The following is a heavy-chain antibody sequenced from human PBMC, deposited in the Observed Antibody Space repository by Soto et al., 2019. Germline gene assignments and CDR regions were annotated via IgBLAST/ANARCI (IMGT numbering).Heavy chain of an antibody. V-gene: IGHV4-31*03. Sequence: SETLSLTCTVPGGSISSGDYYWSWIRQHPGKGLEWIGHIYNSGSTYYNPSLKSRVTISVDTSKNQFSLKLNSVTAADTAVYYCARGPYYYDSSGYYSVYYYGMDVWGQGTTVTVSS. CDR2: IYNSGST. D-gene: IGHD3-22*01. J-gene: IGHJ6*02. CDR1: GGSISSGDYY. CDR3: ARGPYYYDSSGYYSVYYYGMDV.